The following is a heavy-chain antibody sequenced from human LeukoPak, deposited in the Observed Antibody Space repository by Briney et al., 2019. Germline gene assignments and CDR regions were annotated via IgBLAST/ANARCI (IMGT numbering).Heavy chain of an antibody. V-gene: IGHV3-9*01. J-gene: IGHJ6*02. CDR2: ISWNSGTI. D-gene: IGHD3/OR15-3a*01. CDR3: AKVDREYYYGMDV. Sequence: PGGSLILSCAASGFTFDDYAMHWFRQAPGKGLEWVSSISWNSGTIGYADSVKGRFTISRDDAKNSLYLQMNSLRAEDTALYYCAKVDREYYYGMDVWGQGTTVTVSS. CDR1: GFTFDDYA.